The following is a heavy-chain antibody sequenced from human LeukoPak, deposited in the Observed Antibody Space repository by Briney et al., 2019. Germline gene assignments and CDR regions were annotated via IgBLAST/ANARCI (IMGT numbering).Heavy chain of an antibody. CDR2: IIPIFGTA. Sequence: ASVKVSCKASGGTFSRYAISWVRQAPGQGLEWMGGIIPIFGTANYAQKFQGRVTITTDESTSTAYMELSSLRSEDTAVYYCAYSSSSSYYYYYMDVWGKGTTVTVSS. J-gene: IGHJ6*03. CDR3: AYSSSSSYYYYYMDV. V-gene: IGHV1-69*05. D-gene: IGHD6-6*01. CDR1: GGTFSRYA.